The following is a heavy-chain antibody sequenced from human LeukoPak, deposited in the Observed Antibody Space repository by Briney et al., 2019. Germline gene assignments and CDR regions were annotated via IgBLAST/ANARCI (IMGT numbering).Heavy chain of an antibody. CDR1: GFTFRSYA. CDR2: ITPGDETT. J-gene: IGHJ4*02. CDR3: AKDWAPSGYYSTDF. V-gene: IGHV3-23*01. D-gene: IGHD3-22*01. Sequence: GGSLRLSCAASGFTFRSYAMSWVRQVPGRAPEWVSTITPGDETTYYADSVRGRFTISRGNSRNTVYLQMNSLRAEDTAVYSCAKDWAPSGYYSTDFWGQGTLVTVSS.